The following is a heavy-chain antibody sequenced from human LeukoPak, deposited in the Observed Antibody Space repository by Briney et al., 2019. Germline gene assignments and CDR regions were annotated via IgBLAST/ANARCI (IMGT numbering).Heavy chain of an antibody. CDR3: ARGSGYSYGSFDY. J-gene: IGHJ4*02. D-gene: IGHD5-18*01. CDR1: RFTFSSYW. Sequence: GGSLRLSCAASRFTFSSYWMHWVRQAPGKGLVWVSHINGDGSATIYADSVKGRSTISRDNAKNTLYLQMNSLRAEDTAVYYCARGSGYSYGSFDYWGQGTLVTVSS. CDR2: INGDGSAT. V-gene: IGHV3-74*01.